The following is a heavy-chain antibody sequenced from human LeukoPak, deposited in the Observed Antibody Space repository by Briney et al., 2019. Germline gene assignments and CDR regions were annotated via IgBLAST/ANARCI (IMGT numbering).Heavy chain of an antibody. V-gene: IGHV3-30*04. D-gene: IGHD3-16*01. CDR3: ARSLIPGRWYFDL. Sequence: PGKSLRLSRAVSGFTFSSFPFHWVRQAPGKGLEWVAAISTDGSYKYHGDFVKGRFTISRDNPMNTLYLQMNGLRPDDTAVYYCARSLIPGRWYFDLWGRGTLVTVSS. CDR2: ISTDGSYK. CDR1: GFTFSSFP. J-gene: IGHJ2*01.